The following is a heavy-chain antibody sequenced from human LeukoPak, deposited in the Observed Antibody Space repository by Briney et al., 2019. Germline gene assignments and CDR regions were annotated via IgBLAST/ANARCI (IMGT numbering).Heavy chain of an antibody. D-gene: IGHD2-21*01. J-gene: IGHJ3*01. CDR2: IGHAGSPA. V-gene: IGHV3-48*01. Sequence: PGGSLRLSCKASGLILSSHSMPCVRQAPGKTLEWISYIGHAGSPAHYADSVRGRFTISRDNARNSLYLQMNSLTVEDTAVYYCATDQTPYGSGDCYCGIDLWGRGTLVTVSS. CDR1: GLILSSHS. CDR3: ATDQTPYGSGDCYCGIDL.